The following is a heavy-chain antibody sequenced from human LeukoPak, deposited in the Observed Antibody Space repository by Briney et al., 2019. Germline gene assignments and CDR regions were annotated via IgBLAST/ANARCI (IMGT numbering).Heavy chain of an antibody. CDR2: IKQDGSEK. CDR1: GFTFSSYW. CDR3: ARGVGYSSSTPPVWFDP. D-gene: IGHD6-6*01. J-gene: IGHJ5*02. Sequence: GGSLRLSCAASGFTFSSYWMRWVRQAQGKGLEWVANIKQDGSEKYYVDSVKGRFTISRDNAKNSLYLQMNSLRAEDTAVYYCARGVGYSSSTPPVWFDPWGQGTLVTVSS. V-gene: IGHV3-7*01.